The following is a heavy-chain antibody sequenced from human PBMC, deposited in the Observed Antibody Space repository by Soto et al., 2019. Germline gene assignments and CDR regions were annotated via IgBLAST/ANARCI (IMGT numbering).Heavy chain of an antibody. V-gene: IGHV1-46*01. CDR1: GYTFTSYY. CDR3: AVGPPREGNFDY. J-gene: IGHJ4*02. CDR2: INPSGGST. Sequence: QVQLVQSGAEVKKPGASVKVSCKASGYTFTSYYMHWVRQAPGQGLEWMGIINPSGGSTSYAQKFQGRXXMXRXXCRSTVYIELSSLRSEDTAVYYSAVGPPREGNFDYCGQGTLVTVSS. D-gene: IGHD1-26*01.